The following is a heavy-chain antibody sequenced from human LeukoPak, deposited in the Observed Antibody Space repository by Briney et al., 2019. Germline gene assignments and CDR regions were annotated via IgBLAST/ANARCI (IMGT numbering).Heavy chain of an antibody. V-gene: IGHV3-21*01. CDR2: ISSSSGYI. CDR1: GFTFSTYS. Sequence: GGSLRLSCAASGFTFSTYSMNWVRQAPGKGLEWVSSISSSSGYIYYADSVKGRFTISRDNAKNSLYLQVNSLRAEDTAVYYCASFPWDLRPTWGQGTLVSVAS. CDR3: ASFPWDLRPT. J-gene: IGHJ4*02. D-gene: IGHD1-26*01.